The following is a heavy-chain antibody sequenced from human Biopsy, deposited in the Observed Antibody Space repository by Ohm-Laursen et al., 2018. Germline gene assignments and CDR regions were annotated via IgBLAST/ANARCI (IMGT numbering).Heavy chain of an antibody. CDR3: AIGGSGSGYYGMDV. D-gene: IGHD3-10*01. Sequence: GASVKVSCKASGDTFNKYGIFWVRQAPGQGLEWMGRIIPIVDIVNYAQRFQGRVTMTADKSTSTAYLDLSSLISEDTAVYYCAIGGSGSGYYGMDVWGQGTTVTVSS. CDR2: IIPIVDIV. J-gene: IGHJ6*02. CDR1: GDTFNKYG. V-gene: IGHV1-69*04.